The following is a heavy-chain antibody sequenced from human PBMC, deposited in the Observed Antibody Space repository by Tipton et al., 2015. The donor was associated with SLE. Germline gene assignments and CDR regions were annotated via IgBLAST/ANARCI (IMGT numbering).Heavy chain of an antibody. J-gene: IGHJ5*02. D-gene: IGHD5-12*01. CDR1: GYPISISGYY. V-gene: IGHV4-61*08. CDR3: ANDYGGSRGYDNCFDP. CDR2: IHSSGST. Sequence: TLSLTCTVSGYPISISGYYRSWIRQPPGKGLEWIAYIHSSGSTNYNPSLKSRVTISADTSKNQFSLKVSSVTAADSAVYYCANDYGGSRGYDNCFDPWGQGILVTVSS.